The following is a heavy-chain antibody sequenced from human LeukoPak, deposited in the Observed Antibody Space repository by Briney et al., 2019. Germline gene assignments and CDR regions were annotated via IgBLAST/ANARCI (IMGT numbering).Heavy chain of an antibody. Sequence: TGGSLRLSCAASGFTFSSYGMHWVRQAPGKGLEWVAFIRYDGSNKYYADPVKGRFTISRDNSKNTLYLQMNSLRAEDTAVYYCAKLGLYGSGSYWDYWGQGTLVTVSS. CDR3: AKLGLYGSGSYWDY. D-gene: IGHD3-10*01. V-gene: IGHV3-30*02. CDR2: IRYDGSNK. J-gene: IGHJ4*02. CDR1: GFTFSSYG.